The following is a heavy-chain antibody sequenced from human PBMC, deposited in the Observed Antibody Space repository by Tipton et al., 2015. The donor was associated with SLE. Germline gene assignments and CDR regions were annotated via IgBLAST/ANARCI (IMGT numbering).Heavy chain of an antibody. J-gene: IGHJ5*02. CDR3: ARDRNLNFFEDWFDP. CDR2: VYYSGST. Sequence: TLSLTCAAYGGSFSGYFWSWIRQAPGKGLEWIGTVYYSGSTYYNPSLKSRVTISVDTSKNQFSLKLNSVTVADTAVYFCARDRNLNFFEDWFDPWGQGTLVTVSS. V-gene: IGHV4-34*11. CDR1: GGSFSGYF. D-gene: IGHD2/OR15-2a*01.